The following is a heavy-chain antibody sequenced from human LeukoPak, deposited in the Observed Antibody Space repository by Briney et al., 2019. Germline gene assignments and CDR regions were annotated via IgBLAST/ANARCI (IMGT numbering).Heavy chain of an antibody. Sequence: GASVKVSCKASGYTFTIYYMHWVRQAPGQGLEWLGIFNPSGDTTSYAQKFQGRVTMTRDTSTSTFYMELSSLRSEETAVYYCARPLSEMTTSLDFDLWGRGSLVTVSS. CDR3: ARPLSEMTTSLDFDL. CDR1: GYTFTIYY. D-gene: IGHD1-1*01. CDR2: FNPSGDTT. J-gene: IGHJ2*01. V-gene: IGHV1-46*01.